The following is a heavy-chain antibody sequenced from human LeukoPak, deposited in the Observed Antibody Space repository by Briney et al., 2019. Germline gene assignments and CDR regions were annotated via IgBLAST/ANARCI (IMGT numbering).Heavy chain of an antibody. CDR2: ISGGGSAT. CDR3: AKTEAPAAIRAGSDY. J-gene: IGHJ4*02. V-gene: IGHV3-23*01. Sequence: GGSLRLSCAASGFTFSNYGMSWVRQAPGKGLEWVSTISGGGSATYNAGSVEGRFTTSRDNSNNTLYLQMNSLRAEDTAVYYCAKTEAPAAIRAGSDYWGQGTLVTVSS. D-gene: IGHD2-2*02. CDR1: GFTFSNYG.